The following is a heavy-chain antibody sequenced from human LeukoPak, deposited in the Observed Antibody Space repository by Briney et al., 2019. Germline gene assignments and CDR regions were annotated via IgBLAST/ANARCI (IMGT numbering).Heavy chain of an antibody. J-gene: IGHJ3*02. CDR1: GFTFSSYA. V-gene: IGHV3-23*01. Sequence: GGSLRLSCAASGFTFSSYAMSWVRQSPGKGLEWVSAISGSGGSTYYADSVKGRFTISRDNSKNTLYLQMNSLRAEDTAVYYCAKDTLDYGDSDAFDIWGQGTMVTVSS. CDR2: ISGSGGST. CDR3: AKDTLDYGDSDAFDI. D-gene: IGHD4-17*01.